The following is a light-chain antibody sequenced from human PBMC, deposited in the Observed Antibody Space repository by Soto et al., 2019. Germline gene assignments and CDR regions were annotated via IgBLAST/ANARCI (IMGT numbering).Light chain of an antibody. V-gene: IGLV2-14*01. CDR1: GSDVGGYNY. CDR2: DVS. J-gene: IGLJ1*01. CDR3: GTYTTSNTRQIV. Sequence: QSVLTQPAYVSGCPGQSITISCTGTGSDVGGYNYVSWYQQHPAKAPKFMIYDVSNRPSGVSNRFSGSKSGNTASLTISGLQAEDEADYYCGTYTTSNTRQIVFGTGTKVTVL.